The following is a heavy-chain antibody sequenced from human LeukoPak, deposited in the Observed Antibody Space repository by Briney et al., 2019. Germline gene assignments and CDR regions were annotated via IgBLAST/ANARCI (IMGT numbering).Heavy chain of an antibody. CDR1: GYXFTSYY. V-gene: IGHV1-46*01. CDR2: VNPSSGST. Sequence: ASVKVSCKASGYXFTSYYMHWVRQAPGQGLEWMGIVNPSSGSTVYAQKFQGRVTMTRDTSTSTVYMEMSSLRSEDAAVYYCARDLGITGMTSKGWFDPWGQGTLVTVSS. J-gene: IGHJ5*02. D-gene: IGHD1-20*01. CDR3: ARDLGITGMTSKGWFDP.